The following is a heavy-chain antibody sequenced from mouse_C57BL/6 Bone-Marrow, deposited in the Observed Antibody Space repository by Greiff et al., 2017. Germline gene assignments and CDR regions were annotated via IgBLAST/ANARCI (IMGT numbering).Heavy chain of an antibody. CDR3: ARSDGYYFYYAMDY. J-gene: IGHJ4*01. CDR2: IYPGDGDT. V-gene: IGHV1-82*01. D-gene: IGHD2-3*01. Sequence: VQLQQSGPELVKPGASVKISCKASGYAFSSSWMNWVKQRPGKGLEWIGRIYPGDGDTNYNGKFKGKATLTADKSSSTAYMQLSSLTSEDSAVYFCARSDGYYFYYAMDYWGQGTSVTVSS. CDR1: GYAFSSSW.